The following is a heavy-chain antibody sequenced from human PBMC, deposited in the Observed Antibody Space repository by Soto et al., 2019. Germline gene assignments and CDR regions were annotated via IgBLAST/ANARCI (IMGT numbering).Heavy chain of an antibody. D-gene: IGHD3-22*01. Sequence: KVSCKASGGTFSSYAISWVRQAPGQGLEWMGGIIPIFGTANYAQKFQGRVTITADESTSTAYMELSSLRSEDTAVYYCARSADRLIGDAFDIWGQGTMVTVSS. V-gene: IGHV1-69*01. CDR2: IIPIFGTA. CDR3: ARSADRLIGDAFDI. J-gene: IGHJ3*02. CDR1: GGTFSSYA.